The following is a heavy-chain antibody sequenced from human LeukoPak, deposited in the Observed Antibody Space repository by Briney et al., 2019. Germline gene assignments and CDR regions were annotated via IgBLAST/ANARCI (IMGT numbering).Heavy chain of an antibody. CDR2: ISSSASTI. V-gene: IGHV3-48*03. CDR3: ARDEGYYGEPVGFDY. J-gene: IGHJ4*02. Sequence: GGSLRLSCAASGFTFSSYEMIWIRQAPGKGLEWVSYISSSASTIYYADSVKGRFTISRDNAKNSLYLQMNSLRAEDTAVYYCARDEGYYGEPVGFDYWGQGTLVTVSS. CDR1: GFTFSSYE. D-gene: IGHD3-10*01.